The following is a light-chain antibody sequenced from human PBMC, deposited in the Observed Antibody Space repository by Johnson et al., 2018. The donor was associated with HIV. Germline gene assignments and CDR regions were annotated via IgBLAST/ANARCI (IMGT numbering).Light chain of an antibody. Sequence: QSVLTQPPSASAAPGQKVTISCSGSSSNIGNNYVSWYQQLPGTAPKLLIYENNKRPSGIPDRFSGSKSGTSATLGITGLQVGDEADYYCGTWDNSLSAGVFGPGTKVSVL. V-gene: IGLV1-51*02. J-gene: IGLJ1*01. CDR1: SSNIGNNY. CDR2: ENN. CDR3: GTWDNSLSAGV.